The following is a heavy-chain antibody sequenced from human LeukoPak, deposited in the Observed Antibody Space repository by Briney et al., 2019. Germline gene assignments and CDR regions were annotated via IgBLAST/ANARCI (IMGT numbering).Heavy chain of an antibody. V-gene: IGHV3-23*01. CDR2: ISGSGGST. CDR1: GFTLSSYA. J-gene: IGHJ4*02. Sequence: PGGSLRLSCEASGFTLSSYAMSWVRQAPGKGLEWVSAISGSGGSTYYADPVKGRFTISRDNSKNTLYLQMNSLRAEDTAVYYCAKESYCSSTSCYPGDYWGQGTLVTVSS. D-gene: IGHD2-2*01. CDR3: AKESYCSSTSCYPGDY.